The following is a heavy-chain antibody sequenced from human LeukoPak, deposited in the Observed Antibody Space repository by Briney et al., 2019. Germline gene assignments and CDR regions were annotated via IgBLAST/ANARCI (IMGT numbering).Heavy chain of an antibody. CDR2: IKHDGSEK. J-gene: IGHJ4*02. CDR3: ATDRGWRTSGYYLYYFEY. Sequence: GGSLRVSCAASGFIFTNYFMSWVRQAPGKGLGWGARIKHDGSEKYYVDSVRGRFTISRDNTMNSLYLQMSSLRAEDTAVYYCATDRGWRTSGYYLYYFEYWGQGTLVTYSS. D-gene: IGHD3-3*01. CDR1: GFIFTNYF. V-gene: IGHV3-7*01.